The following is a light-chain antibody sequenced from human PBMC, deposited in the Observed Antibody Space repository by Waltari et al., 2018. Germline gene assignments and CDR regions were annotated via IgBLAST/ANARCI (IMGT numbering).Light chain of an antibody. Sequence: DIQMTQSPSTLSAFVGDRVTITCRASQSIRPWLAWYQQKPGKAPKLLIYKASILESGVPSRFSGNASGTEFILTISSLQPEDFATYYCLQYRSYSSWTFGQGTKVEIQ. CDR3: LQYRSYSSWT. V-gene: IGKV1-5*03. CDR2: KAS. J-gene: IGKJ1*01. CDR1: QSIRPW.